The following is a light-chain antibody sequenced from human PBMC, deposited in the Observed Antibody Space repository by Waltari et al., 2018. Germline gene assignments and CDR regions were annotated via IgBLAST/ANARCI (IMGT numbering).Light chain of an antibody. J-gene: IGKJ3*01. Sequence: EVVLTQSPATLSLSPGERPTPSCRASQRVSSFLAWYQQKPGQAPRLLIYDASNRATGIPARFSGSGSGTDFTLTISSLEPEDFAVYYCQQRSNVLFAFGPGTKVDFK. CDR3: QQRSNVLFA. CDR1: QRVSSF. V-gene: IGKV3-11*01. CDR2: DAS.